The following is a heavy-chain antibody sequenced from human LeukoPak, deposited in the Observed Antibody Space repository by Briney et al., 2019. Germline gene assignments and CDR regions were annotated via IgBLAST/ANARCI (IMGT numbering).Heavy chain of an antibody. V-gene: IGHV1-2*02. Sequence: GASVKVSCKPSGYAFTGYYMHWVRQAPGRGLEWMGWIYPSSGDTNYAQKFQGRVTMTRDTSISTAYMELSSLRSDDTVVYYCARRYFDWPSMDVWGQGATVTVSS. J-gene: IGHJ6*02. CDR1: GYAFTGYY. D-gene: IGHD3-9*01. CDR2: IYPSSGDT. CDR3: ARRYFDWPSMDV.